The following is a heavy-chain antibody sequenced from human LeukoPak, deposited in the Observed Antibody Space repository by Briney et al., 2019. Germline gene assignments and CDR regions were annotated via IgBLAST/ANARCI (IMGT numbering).Heavy chain of an antibody. CDR1: GFIVSSNY. CDR2: IYSGGST. CDR3: AREETGYSSGWYSFDY. D-gene: IGHD6-19*01. Sequence: GGSLRLSCAASGFIVSSNYMSWVRQAPGKGLEWVSVIYSGGSTYYADSVKGRFTISRDNSKNTLYLQMNSLRAEDTAVYYCAREETGYSSGWYSFDYWGQGTLVTVSS. J-gene: IGHJ4*02. V-gene: IGHV3-53*05.